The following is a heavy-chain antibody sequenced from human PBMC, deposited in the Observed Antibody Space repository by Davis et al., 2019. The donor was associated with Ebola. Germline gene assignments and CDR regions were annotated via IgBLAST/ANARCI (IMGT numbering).Heavy chain of an antibody. CDR2: IYYSGST. D-gene: IGHD1-26*01. Sequence: SETLSPTCAVSGGSISSSSYYWGWIRQPPGKGLEWIGSIYYSGSTYYNPSLKSRVTISVDTSKNQFSLKLSSVTAADTAVYYCARRYYSLYYYYGMDVWGQGTTVTVSS. CDR1: GGSISSSSYY. CDR3: ARRYYSLYYYYGMDV. J-gene: IGHJ6*02. V-gene: IGHV4-39*01.